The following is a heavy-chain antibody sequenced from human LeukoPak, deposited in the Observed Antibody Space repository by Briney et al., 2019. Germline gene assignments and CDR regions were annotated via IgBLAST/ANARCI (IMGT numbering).Heavy chain of an antibody. CDR3: ARDDYVWGSPDY. CDR1: GFTFSSYS. J-gene: IGHJ4*02. CDR2: ISSSSSYI. D-gene: IGHD3-16*01. V-gene: IGHV3-21*01. Sequence: GGSLRLSCAASGFTFSSYSMNWVRQAPGKGLEWVSSISSSSSYIYYADSVKGRFTISRDSAKNSLYLQMNSLRAEDTAVYYCARDDYVWGSPDYWGQGTLVTVSS.